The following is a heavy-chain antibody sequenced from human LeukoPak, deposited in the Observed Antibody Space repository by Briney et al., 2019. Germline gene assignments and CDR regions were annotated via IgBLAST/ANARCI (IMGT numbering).Heavy chain of an antibody. J-gene: IGHJ4*02. CDR2: IIPIFGTA. CDR3: ARRNYGSGTIPTIRFDY. V-gene: IGHV1-69*05. Sequence: ASVKVSCKASGGTFSSYAISWVRQAPGQGLEWMGRIIPIFGTANYAQKFQGRVTITTDESTSTAYMELSSLRSEDTAVYSCARRNYGSGTIPTIRFDYWGQGTLVTVSS. D-gene: IGHD3-10*01. CDR1: GGTFSSYA.